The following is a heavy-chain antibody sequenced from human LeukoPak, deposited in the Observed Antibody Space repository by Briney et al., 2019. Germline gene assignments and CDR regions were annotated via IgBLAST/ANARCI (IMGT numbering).Heavy chain of an antibody. CDR1: GFTFSSYS. CDR2: ISSSSSYI. D-gene: IGHD5-12*01. Sequence: GGSLRLSCAASGFTFSSYSMNWVRQAPGKGLEWVSSISSSSSYIYYADSVKGRFTISRGNAKNSLYLQMNSLRAVDTAVYYCARDDIRNYYYYGMDVWGQGTTVTVSS. CDR3: ARDDIRNYYYYGMDV. V-gene: IGHV3-21*01. J-gene: IGHJ6*02.